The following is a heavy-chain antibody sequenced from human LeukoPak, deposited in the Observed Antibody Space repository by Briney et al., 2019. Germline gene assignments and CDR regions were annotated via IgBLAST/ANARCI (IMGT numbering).Heavy chain of an antibody. CDR3: ARDSSGYYHSGY. CDR1: GFTFSDYN. D-gene: IGHD3-22*01. J-gene: IGHJ4*02. CDR2: ISTSGSIV. Sequence: GGSLRLSCAASGFTFSDYNMNWIRQAPGKGLEWVSYISTSGSIVNYRDSVKGRFTISRDNAKNSLYLQMNSLRAEDTAVYYCARDSSGYYHSGYWGQGTLVTVSS. V-gene: IGHV3-11*04.